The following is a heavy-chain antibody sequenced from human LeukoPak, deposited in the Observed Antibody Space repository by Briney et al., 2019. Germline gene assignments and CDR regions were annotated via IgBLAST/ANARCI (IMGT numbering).Heavy chain of an antibody. CDR1: GFTFSSYA. V-gene: IGHV3-30-3*01. D-gene: IGHD3-10*01. CDR3: ARDRTPFSYYGSGSYQDY. Sequence: GGSLRLSCAASGFTFSSYAMHWVRQAPGKGLEWVAVISYDGSNKYYADSVKGRFTISRDNSKNTLYLQMNSLRAEDTAVYYCARDRTPFSYYGSGSYQDYWGQGTLVTVSS. CDR2: ISYDGSNK. J-gene: IGHJ4*02.